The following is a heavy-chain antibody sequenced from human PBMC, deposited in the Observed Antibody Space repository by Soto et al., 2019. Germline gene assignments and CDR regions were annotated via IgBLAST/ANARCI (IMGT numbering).Heavy chain of an antibody. V-gene: IGHV2-5*02. CDR2: IYWDDDK. Sequence: QITLKESGPPLVKPTQTLTLTCTFSGFSLSTSGVGVGWIRQPPGKALEWLALIYWDDDKRYSPSLKSRPTITKDTTKSQVVLTTANKDPVHTATYYGALVAWPCYYSYSDSDFWGKETTVSVSP. CDR1: GFSLSTSGVG. J-gene: IGHJ6*04. CDR3: ALVAWPCYYSYSDSDF. D-gene: IGHD3-10*01.